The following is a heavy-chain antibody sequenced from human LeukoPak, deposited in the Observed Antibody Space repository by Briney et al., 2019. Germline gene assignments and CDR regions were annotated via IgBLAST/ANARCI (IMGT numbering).Heavy chain of an antibody. CDR2: LSSGRSP. CDR1: GFAISTYA. V-gene: IGHV3-21*04. D-gene: IGHD2-21*01. Sequence: GGSLRLSCAASGFAISTYAMAWVRQAPGKGLEWISSLSSGRSPSYSDSLEGRLTMSSDNARNTLYLQMDNLRGEDTAMYYCARQLGYCGAGTSYFDAWLHGTQVTVYS. CDR3: ARQLGYCGAGTSYFDA. J-gene: IGHJ5*01.